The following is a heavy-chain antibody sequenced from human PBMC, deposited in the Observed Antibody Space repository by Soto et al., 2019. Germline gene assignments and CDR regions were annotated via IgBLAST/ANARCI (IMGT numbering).Heavy chain of an antibody. CDR3: ARDLVSGSDFWRAYNCGYFDY. D-gene: IGHD3-3*01. V-gene: IGHV1-18*01. J-gene: IGHJ4*02. CDR1: GYTFRNYG. CDR2: ISPYNGNT. Sequence: ASVKVSCKASGYTFRNYGITWVRQAPGQGLEWMAWISPYNGNTNYAQDLQGRVTMTTDTSTSTAYMELRSLTSEDTAMYYCARDLVSGSDFWRAYNCGYFDYWGQGTLVTVSS.